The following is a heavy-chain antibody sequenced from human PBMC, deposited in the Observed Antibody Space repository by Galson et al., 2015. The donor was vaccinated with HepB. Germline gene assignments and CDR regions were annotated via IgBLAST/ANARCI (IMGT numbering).Heavy chain of an antibody. D-gene: IGHD6-19*01. CDR3: ARGPGDYDNGWFRTGPFDY. V-gene: IGHV6-1*01. CDR2: TYYRSNWYT. J-gene: IGHJ4*02. CDR1: GDSVSTNSAA. Sequence: AISGDSVSTNSAAWNWIRQSPSRGLEWLGRTYYRSNWYTDYALSLKSRITIDPDTSKNQFSLQLNSVTPEDTAVYYCARGPGDYDNGWFRTGPFDYWGQGTLVTVSS.